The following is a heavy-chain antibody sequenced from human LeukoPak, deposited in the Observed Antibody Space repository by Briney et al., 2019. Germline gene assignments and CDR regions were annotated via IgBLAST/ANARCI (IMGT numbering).Heavy chain of an antibody. J-gene: IGHJ4*02. CDR2: ISYDGINK. Sequence: GRSLRLSCAASGFTFSSYAMHWVRQAPGKGLEWVAVISYDGINKYYADSVKGRFTISRDNSKNTLYLQMNGLRAEDTAAYYCARAYYDFWSGLDSWGQGTLVTVSS. D-gene: IGHD3-3*01. V-gene: IGHV3-30-3*01. CDR1: GFTFSSYA. CDR3: ARAYYDFWSGLDS.